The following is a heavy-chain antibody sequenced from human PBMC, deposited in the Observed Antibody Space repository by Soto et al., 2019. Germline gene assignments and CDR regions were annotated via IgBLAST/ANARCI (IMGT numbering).Heavy chain of an antibody. J-gene: IGHJ4*02. Sequence: EVQLLESGAGLVQPGGSLRLSCAASGFTFSSYAMSWVRQAPGKGLEWVSAISGSGGSTYYADSVNGRFTITRDNSKNTLDLQMSSLGAEDTAVYYCAKDKCSGGSCYGLDFDYWGQGTLVTVSS. CDR1: GFTFSSYA. D-gene: IGHD2-15*01. CDR2: ISGSGGST. V-gene: IGHV3-23*01. CDR3: AKDKCSGGSCYGLDFDY.